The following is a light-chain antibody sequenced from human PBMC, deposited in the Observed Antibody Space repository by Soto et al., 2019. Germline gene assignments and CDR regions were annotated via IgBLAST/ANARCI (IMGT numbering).Light chain of an antibody. CDR3: AAWADSMDGLV. J-gene: IGLJ1*01. V-gene: IGLV1-44*01. Sequence: QPVLTQPPSASGTPGQRVTISCSGSSSNIGSNTVNWYQQLPGTAPKLLIYNNNQRPSGVPDRFSDSKSGTSASLAISGLQSEDEADYYCAAWADSMDGLVFATGTKATV. CDR2: NNN. CDR1: SSNIGSNT.